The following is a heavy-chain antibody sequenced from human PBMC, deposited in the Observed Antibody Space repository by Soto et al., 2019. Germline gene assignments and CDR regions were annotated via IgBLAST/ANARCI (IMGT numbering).Heavy chain of an antibody. CDR1: GFTFSSYS. J-gene: IGHJ4*02. D-gene: IGHD3-3*01. V-gene: IGHV3-21*01. CDR2: ISSSSSYI. Sequence: EVQLVESGGGLVKPGGSLRLSCAASGFTFSSYSMNWVRQAPGKGLEWVSSISSSSSYIYYADSVKGRFTISRDNAKNSLYLQMNSLRAEATAVYYCARDNYYDFWSGYYFWGQGTLVTVSS. CDR3: ARDNYYDFWSGYYF.